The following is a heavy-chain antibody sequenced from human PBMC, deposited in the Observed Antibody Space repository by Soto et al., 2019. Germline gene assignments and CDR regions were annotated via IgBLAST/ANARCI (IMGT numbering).Heavy chain of an antibody. CDR2: IYYSGST. V-gene: IGHV4-59*01. J-gene: IGHJ2*01. CDR1: GGSISSYY. Sequence: QVQLQESGPGLVKPSETLSLTCTVSGGSISSYYWSWIRQPPGKGLEWNGYIYYSGSTNYKPSLKSQVTISVDTSKNQFSLKLSSVTAADTAVYYCARGRGGYFDLWGRGTLVTVSS. CDR3: ARGRGGYFDL.